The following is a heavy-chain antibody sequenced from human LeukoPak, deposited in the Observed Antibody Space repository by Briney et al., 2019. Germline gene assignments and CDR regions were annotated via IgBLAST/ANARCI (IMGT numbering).Heavy chain of an antibody. Sequence: PSETLSLTCTVSGASISNTYYWSWIRQLPGKGLEWIGNLYNIGSITYKPSLKSRVTMSVDMSKNQFSLRLTSVTAADTAVYFCATNSTGSAFDYWGQGIPVTVSS. D-gene: IGHD2/OR15-2a*01. J-gene: IGHJ4*02. CDR1: GASISNTYY. CDR2: LYNIGSI. V-gene: IGHV4-59*08. CDR3: ATNSTGSAFDY.